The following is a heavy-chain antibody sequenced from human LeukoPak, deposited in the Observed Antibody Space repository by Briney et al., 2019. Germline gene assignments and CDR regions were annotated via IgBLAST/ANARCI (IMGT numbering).Heavy chain of an antibody. CDR3: ARRARPYYYDSSGYYNWLDP. J-gene: IGHJ5*02. CDR2: INHSGST. D-gene: IGHD3-22*01. CDR1: GGSFSGYY. Sequence: SETLSLTCAVYGGSFSGYYWSWIRQPPGKGLEWIGEINHSGSTNYNPSLKSRVTISVDTSKNQFSLKLSSVTAADTAVYYCARRARPYYYDSSGYYNWLDPWGQGTLVTVSS. V-gene: IGHV4-34*01.